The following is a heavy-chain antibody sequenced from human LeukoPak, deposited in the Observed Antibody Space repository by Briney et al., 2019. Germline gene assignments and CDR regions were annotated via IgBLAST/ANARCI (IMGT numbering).Heavy chain of an antibody. J-gene: IGHJ4*02. CDR1: GGSISSYY. CDR3: ARVVKNLGAAYFDY. D-gene: IGHD3-16*01. CDR2: IYTRGST. V-gene: IGHV4-4*07. Sequence: PSETLSLTCTVSGGSISSYYWSWIRQPAGKGLEWVGRIYTRGSTNYNSSLKSRVTISVDTPKNQFSLKLSSVTAADTAVYYCARVVKNLGAAYFDYWGQGTLVTVSS.